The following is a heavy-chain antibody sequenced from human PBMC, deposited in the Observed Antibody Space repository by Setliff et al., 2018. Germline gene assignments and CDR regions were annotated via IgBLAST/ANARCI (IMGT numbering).Heavy chain of an antibody. CDR3: ARRDLYYFDS. J-gene: IGHJ4*02. CDR2: ISSSSSYI. Sequence: PGGSLRLSCAASGFTFSSYSMNWVRQAPGKGLEWVSSISSSSSYIYYADSVKGRFTISRDNSKNTVYLEMTSLRPEDTATYYCARRDLYYFDSWGQGTLVTVSS. D-gene: IGHD3-10*01. CDR1: GFTFSSYS. V-gene: IGHV3-21*04.